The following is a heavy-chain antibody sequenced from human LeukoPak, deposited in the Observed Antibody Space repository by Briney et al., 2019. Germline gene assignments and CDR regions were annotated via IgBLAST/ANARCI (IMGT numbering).Heavy chain of an antibody. CDR3: AREYSSRSYYYGMDV. J-gene: IGHJ6*02. CDR1: GFTFSSYS. Sequence: GGSLRLSCAASGFTFSSYSMNWVRQAPGKGLEWVSSIDGSSSYIYYADSVKGRFIISRDNAKNSLYLQMNSLRAEDTAVYYCAREYSSRSYYYGMDVWGQGTTVTVSS. D-gene: IGHD6-13*01. V-gene: IGHV3-21*01. CDR2: IDGSSSYI.